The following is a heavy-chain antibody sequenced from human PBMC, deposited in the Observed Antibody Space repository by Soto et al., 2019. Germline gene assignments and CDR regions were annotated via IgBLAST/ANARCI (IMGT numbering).Heavy chain of an antibody. CDR2: ISYDGSNK. Sequence: QVQLVESGGGVVQPGRSLGLSCAASGFTFSSYGMHWVRQAPGKGLEWVAVISYDGSNKYYADSVKGRFTISRDNSKNTLYLQMNSLRAEDTAVYYCAKDSAWFDYWGQGTLVTVSS. CDR1: GFTFSSYG. J-gene: IGHJ4*02. CDR3: AKDSAWFDY. V-gene: IGHV3-30*18.